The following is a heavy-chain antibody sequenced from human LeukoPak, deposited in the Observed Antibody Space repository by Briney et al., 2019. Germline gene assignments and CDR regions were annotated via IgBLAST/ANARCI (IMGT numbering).Heavy chain of an antibody. CDR1: GDSIGSYY. V-gene: IGHV4-59*01. Sequence: SETLSLTCSVSGDSIGSYYWTWIRQSPGKGLEWIGYIYYGGSTNYSPSLKSRVSISVDTSNNQFSLQLRSVSAADTAIYYCARGRARHGSYPWFDSWGQGTLVTVSS. CDR2: IYYGGST. D-gene: IGHD3-16*02. J-gene: IGHJ5*01. CDR3: ARGRARHGSYPWFDS.